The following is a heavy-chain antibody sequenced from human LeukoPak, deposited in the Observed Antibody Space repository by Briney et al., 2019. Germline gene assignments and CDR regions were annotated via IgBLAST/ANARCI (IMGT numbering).Heavy chain of an antibody. V-gene: IGHV1-58*02. CDR3: AAGLSRCGYADNFDY. J-gene: IGHJ4*02. CDR1: GFTFTSSA. CDR2: IVVGSGNT. D-gene: IGHD5-12*01. Sequence: ASVKVSCKASGFTFTSSAMQWVRQARGQRLEWIGWIVVGSGNTNYAQKFQERVTITRDMSTSTAYMELSSLRSEDTAVYYCAAGLSRCGYADNFDYWGQGTLVTVSS.